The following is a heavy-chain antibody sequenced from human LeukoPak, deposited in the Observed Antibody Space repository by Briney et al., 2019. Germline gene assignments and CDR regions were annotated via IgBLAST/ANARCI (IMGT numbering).Heavy chain of an antibody. CDR2: IKTDGSST. Sequence: GGSLRLSCAASGFTFGDYAMHWVRQAPGKGLVWVSRIKTDGSSTSYADSVKGRFTISNDNAENTLYLQMNSLRAEDTAVYYCARGDGVIMNYWSQGTLVTVSS. D-gene: IGHD3-10*01. V-gene: IGHV3-74*01. CDR3: ARGDGVIMNY. CDR1: GFTFGDYA. J-gene: IGHJ4*02.